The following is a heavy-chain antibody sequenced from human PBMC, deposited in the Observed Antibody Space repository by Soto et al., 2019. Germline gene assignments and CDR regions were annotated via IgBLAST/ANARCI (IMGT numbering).Heavy chain of an antibody. CDR3: ATLTRWFDP. CDR1: GGSFSGYY. J-gene: IGHJ5*02. Sequence: SETLSLTCAVYGGSFSGYYWSWIRQPPGKGLEWIGEINHSGSTNYNPSIKSRVTISVDTYQNQFSLKQSSVTAAFTAVYYCATLTRWFDPWGQGTLVTAPQ. V-gene: IGHV4-34*01. CDR2: INHSGST.